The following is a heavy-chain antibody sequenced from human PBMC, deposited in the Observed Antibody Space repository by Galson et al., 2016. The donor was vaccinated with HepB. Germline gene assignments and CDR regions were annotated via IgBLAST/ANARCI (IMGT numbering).Heavy chain of an antibody. CDR3: AGSSRAWGPDGFDI. Sequence: SLRLSCAVSGFTFSNFAMAWVRQAPGKGLEWVSLLFGGGNDPYYADAVKGRFTISRDNSKNTLFLQMNSLRAEDTAVYYCAGSSRAWGPDGFDIWGQGTMVTVSS. V-gene: IGHV3-23*01. D-gene: IGHD3-10*01. J-gene: IGHJ3*02. CDR1: GFTFSNFA. CDR2: LFGGGNDP.